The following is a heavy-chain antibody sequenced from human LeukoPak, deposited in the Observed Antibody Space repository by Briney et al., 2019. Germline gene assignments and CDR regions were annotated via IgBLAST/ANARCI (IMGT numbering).Heavy chain of an antibody. CDR1: GGSISNLDYY. Sequence: PSQTLSLTCTVSGGSISNLDYYWTWIRQPAGKRLEWIGRIYTSGGTSYNPSLKSRVTMSVDKSKNQSSLNLASLTAADTALYYCAGRGSSSGTFDVWGPGTFVTVSS. D-gene: IGHD2-2*01. J-gene: IGHJ3*01. V-gene: IGHV4-61*02. CDR2: IYTSGGT. CDR3: AGRGSSSGTFDV.